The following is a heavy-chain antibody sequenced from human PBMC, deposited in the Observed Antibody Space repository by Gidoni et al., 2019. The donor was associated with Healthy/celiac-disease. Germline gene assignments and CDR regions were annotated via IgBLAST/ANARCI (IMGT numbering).Heavy chain of an antibody. D-gene: IGHD3-22*01. CDR1: GGSVSSGSYY. CDR3: ARVGAGDSSGYSYYFDY. V-gene: IGHV4-61*01. Sequence: QVQLQESGPGLVKPSETLSLTCTVSGGSVSSGSYYWRWIRQPPGKGLEWIGYIYYSGSTNYNPSLKSRVTISVDTSKNQFSLKLSSVTAADTAVYYCARVGAGDSSGYSYYFDYWGQGTLVTVSS. CDR2: IYYSGST. J-gene: IGHJ4*02.